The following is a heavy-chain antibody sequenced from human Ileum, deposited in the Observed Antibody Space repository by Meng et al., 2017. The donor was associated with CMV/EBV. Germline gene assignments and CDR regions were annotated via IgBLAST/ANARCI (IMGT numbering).Heavy chain of an antibody. Sequence: LQLQDAGPGLVKPSATLFLTCTVSGDSITTTTYYEGWLRQPPGKGLEWIAIIYYSGTTYYNPSLKSRVTISVDTSKNQFSLKVYSVTAADTAIYYCARSRREDWFDPWGQGTLVTVSS. CDR3: ARSRREDWFDP. CDR2: IYYSGTT. V-gene: IGHV4-39*07. D-gene: IGHD1-26*01. J-gene: IGHJ5*02. CDR1: GDSITTTTYY.